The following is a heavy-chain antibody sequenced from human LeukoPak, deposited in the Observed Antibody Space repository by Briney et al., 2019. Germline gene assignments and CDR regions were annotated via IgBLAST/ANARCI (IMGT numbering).Heavy chain of an antibody. D-gene: IGHD2-2*01. CDR3: ARDWCSGTSCPTGFDP. V-gene: IGHV4-39*07. CDR1: GRSIGMRRYY. Sequence: SQTLSLTSTVSGRSIGMRRYYWGWIRQPPGKGLEWIGRIYYSGSTYYNPSLKSRVTISVDTSKNQFSLKLNSVAAADTAVYYCARDWCSGTSCPTGFDPWGQGTPVPVSS. CDR2: IYYSGST. J-gene: IGHJ5*02.